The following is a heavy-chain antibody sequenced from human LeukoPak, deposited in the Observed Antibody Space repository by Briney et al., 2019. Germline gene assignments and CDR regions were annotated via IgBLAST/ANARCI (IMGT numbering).Heavy chain of an antibody. D-gene: IGHD3-10*01. CDR1: GGSISSYY. J-gene: IGHJ3*02. CDR3: ARQRPTCMVRDAFDI. V-gene: IGHV4-59*01. Sequence: SETLSLTCTISGGSISSYYWSWIRQPPGKGLEWIGYIYYSGSTNYNPSLKSRVTISVDTSKNQFSLKLSSVTAADTAVYYCARQRPTCMVRDAFDIWGQRTMVTVSS. CDR2: IYYSGST.